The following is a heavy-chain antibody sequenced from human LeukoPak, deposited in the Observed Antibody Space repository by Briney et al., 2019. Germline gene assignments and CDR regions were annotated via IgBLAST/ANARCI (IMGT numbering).Heavy chain of an antibody. CDR2: IIPIFGTA. CDR3: ARVLRGGGARGVFDY. CDR1: GGTFSSYA. V-gene: IGHV1-69*05. D-gene: IGHD3-10*01. J-gene: IGHJ4*02. Sequence: SVKVSCKASGGTFSSYAISWVRQAPGQGLEWMGRIIPIFGTANYAQKFQGRVTITTDESTSTAYMELSSLRSEDTAVYYCARVLRGGGARGVFDYWGQGTLVTVSS.